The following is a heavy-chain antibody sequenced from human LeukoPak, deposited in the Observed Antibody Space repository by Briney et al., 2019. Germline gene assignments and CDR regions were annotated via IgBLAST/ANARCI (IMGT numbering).Heavy chain of an antibody. J-gene: IGHJ4*02. CDR3: AREGLKNVHNPLGY. CDR1: GGSLSGYY. D-gene: IGHD5-24*01. V-gene: IGHV4-34*01. Sequence: SVTLSLTCAVYGGSLSGYYWTWIRQPPGKGLEWIGEIKQSEMTNYNPSLKSRVTISIDTSKNQFSLKLTSVTAADTAVYYCAREGLKNVHNPLGYWGQGTLVTVPS. CDR2: IKQSEMT.